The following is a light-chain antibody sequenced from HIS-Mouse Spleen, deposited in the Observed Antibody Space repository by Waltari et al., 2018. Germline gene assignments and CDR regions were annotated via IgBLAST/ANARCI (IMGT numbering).Light chain of an antibody. CDR1: SPNIGNNY. J-gene: IGLJ3*02. CDR2: DNN. Sequence: QSVLTQPPSVSAAPGQKVTISCSGSSPNIGNNYVSWYQQLPGTAPKLLIYDNNKRPSGIPDRFSGSKSGTSATLGITGLQTGDEADYYCGTWDSSLSAWVFGGVTKLTVL. CDR3: GTWDSSLSAWV. V-gene: IGLV1-51*01.